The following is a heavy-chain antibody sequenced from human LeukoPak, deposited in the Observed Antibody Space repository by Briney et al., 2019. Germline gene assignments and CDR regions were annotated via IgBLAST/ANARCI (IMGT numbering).Heavy chain of an antibody. V-gene: IGHV4-31*03. CDR1: GGSISSGDYY. D-gene: IGHD5-12*01. CDR3: ASGRDPVATLNY. Sequence: SETLSLTCTVSGGSISSGDYYWSWIRQHPGKGLEWIGYIYYRGSTYYNPSLRSRVTISVDTSENQVSQKLNSVTAADTAVYFCASGRDPVATLNYWGQGTLVTVSS. CDR2: IYYRGST. J-gene: IGHJ4*02.